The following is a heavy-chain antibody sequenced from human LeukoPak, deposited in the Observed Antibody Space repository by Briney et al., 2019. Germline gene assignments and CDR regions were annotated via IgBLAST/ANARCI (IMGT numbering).Heavy chain of an antibody. CDR2: ISSSGSTI. Sequence: GGSLRLSCAASGFTFSDYYMSWIRQAPGKGVEWVSYISSSGSTIYYADSVKGRFTISRDNDKNSLYLQMNSLRAEDTAVYYCARLVVVAGTGVYYMDVWGKGTTVTVSS. D-gene: IGHD2-15*01. V-gene: IGHV3-11*01. J-gene: IGHJ6*03. CDR3: ARLVVVAGTGVYYMDV. CDR1: GFTFSDYY.